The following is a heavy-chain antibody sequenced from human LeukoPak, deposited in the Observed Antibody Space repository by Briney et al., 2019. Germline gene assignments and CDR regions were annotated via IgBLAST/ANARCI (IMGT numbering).Heavy chain of an antibody. V-gene: IGHV4-59*08. CDR3: ARVPYSSSSGGYYFDY. Sequence: SETLSLTCIVSGGSISSSSWSWIRQPPGKGLEWIGYIYYNGGTQYNPSLKSRVTISVDTSKNQFSLKLSSVTAADTAVYYCARVPYSSSSGGYYFDYWGQGTLVTVSS. D-gene: IGHD6-6*01. J-gene: IGHJ4*02. CDR1: GGSISSSS. CDR2: IYYNGGT.